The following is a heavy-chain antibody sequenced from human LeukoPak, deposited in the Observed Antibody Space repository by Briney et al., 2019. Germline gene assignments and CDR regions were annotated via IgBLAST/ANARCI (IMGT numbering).Heavy chain of an antibody. CDR2: FLYGGNT. D-gene: IGHD3-3*01. V-gene: IGHV4-39*01. Sequence: SETLSLTCTVAGASVTSSNYFWAWIRQPPRKGLEWIGSFLYGGNTNYNPSLKSRATISVDTSKKAFSLNLSSVTAADTALYYCARQRFWISYPFDFWGPGILVTVSS. J-gene: IGHJ4*02. CDR1: GASVTSSNYF. CDR3: ARQRFWISYPFDF.